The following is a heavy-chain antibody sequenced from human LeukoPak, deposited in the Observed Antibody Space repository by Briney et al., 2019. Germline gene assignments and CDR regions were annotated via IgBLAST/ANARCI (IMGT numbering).Heavy chain of an antibody. CDR2: IKQDGSEK. D-gene: IGHD5-18*01. CDR3: AREGARGYSYGYVGY. V-gene: IGHV3-7*01. Sequence: GGSLRLSCAASGFTFSSYWMSWVRQAPGKGLEWVANIKQDGSEKYYVDSVKGRFTISRDNAKNSLYLQMNSLRAEDTAVYYCAREGARGYSYGYVGYWGQGTLVTVSS. J-gene: IGHJ4*02. CDR1: GFTFSSYW.